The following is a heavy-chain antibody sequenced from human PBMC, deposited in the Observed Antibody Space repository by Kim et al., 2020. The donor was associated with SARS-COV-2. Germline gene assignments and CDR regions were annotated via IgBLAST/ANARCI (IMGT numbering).Heavy chain of an antibody. CDR3: ARHDRVWFGEPPTSPIDY. CDR2: IYYSGST. Sequence: SETLSLTCTVSGGSISSSSYYWGWIRQPPGKGLEWIGSIYYSGSTYYNPSLKSRVTISVDTSKNQFSLKLSSVTAADTAVYYCARHDRVWFGEPPTSPIDYWGQGTLVTVSS. V-gene: IGHV4-39*01. CDR1: GGSISSSSYY. J-gene: IGHJ4*02. D-gene: IGHD3-10*01.